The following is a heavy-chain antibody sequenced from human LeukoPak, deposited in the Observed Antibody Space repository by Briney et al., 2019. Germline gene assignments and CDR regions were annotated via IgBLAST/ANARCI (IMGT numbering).Heavy chain of an antibody. J-gene: IGHJ4*02. CDR2: IYPGDSDT. V-gene: IGHV5-51*01. CDR1: GYIFTNYW. Sequence: GESLKISCKGSGYIFTNYWIGWVRQMPGKGLEWMGIIYPGDSDTRYSPSFHGQVTISADKSISTAYLQWNSLKASDTAMYYCARQSGSGCYRGSYVYWGQGTLVTVSS. D-gene: IGHD3-10*01. CDR3: ARQSGSGCYRGSYVY.